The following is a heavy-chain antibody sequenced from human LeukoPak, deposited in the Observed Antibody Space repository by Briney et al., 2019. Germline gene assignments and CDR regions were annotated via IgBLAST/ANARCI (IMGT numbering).Heavy chain of an antibody. CDR3: PRARGNSSSWFPSWFDP. CDR2: IIPIFGTA. V-gene: IGHV1-69*05. CDR1: RGTFSSYA. Sequence: ASVKVSCKASRGTFSSYAISWVRQAPGQGREWMGGIIPIFGTAHYALKFQGRVALTTDEYTSTAYMALSSLTSEDTAVYYCPRARGNSSSWFPSWFDPWGQGTLVTVSS. J-gene: IGHJ5*02. D-gene: IGHD6-13*01.